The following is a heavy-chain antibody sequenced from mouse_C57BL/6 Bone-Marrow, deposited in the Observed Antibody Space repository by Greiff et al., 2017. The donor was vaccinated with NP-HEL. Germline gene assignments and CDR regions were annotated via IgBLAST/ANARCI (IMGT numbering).Heavy chain of an antibody. CDR1: GYTFTSYG. Sequence: QVHVQQSGAELVRPGASVKLSCKASGYTFTSYGISWVKQRPGQGLEWIGEIYPRSGNTYYNEKFKGKATLTADKSSSTAYMERRSLTSEDSAVYFSARASYDGSSAYWGQGTTLTVSS. J-gene: IGHJ2*01. D-gene: IGHD1-1*01. V-gene: IGHV1-81*01. CDR3: ARASYDGSSAY. CDR2: IYPRSGNT.